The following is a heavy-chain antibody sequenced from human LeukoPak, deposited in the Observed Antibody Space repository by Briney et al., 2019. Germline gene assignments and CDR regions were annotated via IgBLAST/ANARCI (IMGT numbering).Heavy chain of an antibody. CDR3: ARDNFYSIFDY. CDR2: INYSGTT. Sequence: PSETLSLTCTVSGGSISSSNYYWGWIRQPPGKGLEWIGNINYSGTTYHNPSLRSRVTISVDTSKNQFSLKLSSVTAADTAVYYCARDNFYSIFDYWGQGTLVTVSS. D-gene: IGHD2-21*02. V-gene: IGHV4-39*02. J-gene: IGHJ4*02. CDR1: GGSISSSNYY.